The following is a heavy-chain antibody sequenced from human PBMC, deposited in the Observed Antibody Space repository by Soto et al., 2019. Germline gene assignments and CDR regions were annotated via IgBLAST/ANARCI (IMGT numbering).Heavy chain of an antibody. CDR1: GGSFSGYY. D-gene: IGHD3-16*01. V-gene: IGHV4-34*01. J-gene: IGHJ4*02. CDR3: ASLPISGGEDY. CDR2: INHSGST. Sequence: QVQLQQWGAGLLKPSETLSLTCAVYGGSFSGYYWSWIRQPPGKGLEWIGEINHSGSTNYNPSLKSRVTISVDTSKNQFSLKLSSVTAADTAVYYCASLPISGGEDYWGQGTLVTVSS.